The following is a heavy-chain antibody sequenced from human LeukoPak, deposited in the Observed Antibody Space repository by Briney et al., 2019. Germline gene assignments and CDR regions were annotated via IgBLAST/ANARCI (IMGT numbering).Heavy chain of an antibody. CDR2: INPNSGGT. CDR1: GYTFTGYY. J-gene: IGHJ4*02. D-gene: IGHD4-17*01. V-gene: IGHV1-2*02. Sequence: ASVKVSCKASGYTFTGYYMHWVRQAPGQGLEWMGWINPNSGGTNYAQKFQGRVTMTRDTSTSTVYMELSSLRSEDTAVYYCAREMETTVTGNYWGQGTLVTVSS. CDR3: AREMETTVTGNY.